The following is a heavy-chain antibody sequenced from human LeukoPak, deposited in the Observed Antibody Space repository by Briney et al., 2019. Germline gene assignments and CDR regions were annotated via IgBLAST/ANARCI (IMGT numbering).Heavy chain of an antibody. V-gene: IGHV1-8*03. CDR2: MNPNSGNT. D-gene: IGHD2-21*02. J-gene: IGHJ6*03. Sequence: ASVKVSCKASGYTFTSYDINWVRQATGQGLEWMGWMNPNSGNTGYAQKFQGRVTITRNTSISTAYMELSSLRSEDTAVYYCARGVGDAYYYYMDVWGKGTTVTVSS. CDR1: GYTFTSYD. CDR3: ARGVGDAYYYYMDV.